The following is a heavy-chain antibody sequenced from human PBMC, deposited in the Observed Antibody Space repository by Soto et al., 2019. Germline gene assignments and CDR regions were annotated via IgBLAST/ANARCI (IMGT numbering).Heavy chain of an antibody. CDR3: ARDPPIYYYYGMDV. Sequence: SGKVSCKASGGTFSSYAISWVRQAPGQGLEWMGGIIPIFGTANYAQKFQGRVTITADESTSTAYMELSSLRSEDTAVYYCARDPPIYYYYGMDVWGQGTTVPVS. J-gene: IGHJ6*02. V-gene: IGHV1-69*13. CDR2: IIPIFGTA. CDR1: GGTFSSYA.